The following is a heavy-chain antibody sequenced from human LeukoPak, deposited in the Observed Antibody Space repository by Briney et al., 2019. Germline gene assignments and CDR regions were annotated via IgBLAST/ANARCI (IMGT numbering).Heavy chain of an antibody. CDR3: ARVIYSGWEGELSD. CDR1: GFTFSSYW. Sequence: GGSLRLSCAASGFTFSSYWMHWVRQAPGKGLVWVSRINSDGSTTSYADSVMGRFTISRDNAKNTLYLQMNSLRAEDTDVYYCARVIYSGWEGELSDWGQGTLVTVSS. V-gene: IGHV3-74*01. CDR2: INSDGSTT. D-gene: IGHD6-19*01. J-gene: IGHJ4*02.